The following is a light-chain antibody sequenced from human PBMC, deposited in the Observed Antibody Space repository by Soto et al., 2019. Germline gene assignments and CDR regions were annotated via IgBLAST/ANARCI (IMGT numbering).Light chain of an antibody. J-gene: IGKJ1*01. CDR3: QQSYSTPRT. Sequence: DIQMTQSPSSLSASVGDRVTITCRASQSISSYLNWYQQKPGKAPKLRIYAASSLQSGVPSRFSGSGSGTDVTLTISSLQPEDFATYYCQQSYSTPRTFGQGTKVEIK. V-gene: IGKV1-39*01. CDR1: QSISSY. CDR2: AAS.